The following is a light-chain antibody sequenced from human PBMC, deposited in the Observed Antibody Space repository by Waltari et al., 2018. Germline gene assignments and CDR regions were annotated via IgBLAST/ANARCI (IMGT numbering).Light chain of an antibody. J-gene: IGKJ1*01. CDR2: AAS. Sequence: DIQMTQSPSSLSASVGDRVTITSRTSQTISLYVNWYQQKPGKAPEVLIFAASSLQRGVPSRFSGSGSGTEFTLTITSLQPEDFATYYGQQTYTLPPWTFGQGTKVEFK. CDR3: QQTYTLPPWT. V-gene: IGKV1-39*01. CDR1: QTISLY.